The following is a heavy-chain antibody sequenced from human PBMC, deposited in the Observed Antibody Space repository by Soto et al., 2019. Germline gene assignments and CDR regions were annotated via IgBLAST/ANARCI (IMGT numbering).Heavy chain of an antibody. CDR2: IKQDGSEK. CDR3: ASKVYSGYDFPH. Sequence: EVQLVESGGGLVQPGGSLRLSCAASGFTFSSYWMSWVRQAPGKGLEWVANIKQDGSEKSYVDSVKGRFTISRDNAKNSLYLQMNSLRAEDTAVYYCASKVYSGYDFPHWGQGTLVTVSS. V-gene: IGHV3-7*02. D-gene: IGHD5-12*01. CDR1: GFTFSSYW. J-gene: IGHJ4*02.